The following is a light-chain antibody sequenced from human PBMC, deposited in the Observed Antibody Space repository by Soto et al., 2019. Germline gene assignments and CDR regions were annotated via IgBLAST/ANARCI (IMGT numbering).Light chain of an antibody. CDR1: SGHNSYA. V-gene: IGLV4-69*01. CDR3: QTWGSGIVV. J-gene: IGLJ2*01. CDR2: LNSDGSH. Sequence: QPVLTQSPSASASLGASVKLTCTLSSGHNSYAIAWHQQQPERGPRYLMKLNSDGSHSKGDGIPDRFSGSSSGAERYLTISSLQSEDEADYYCQTWGSGIVVFGGGTKLTVL.